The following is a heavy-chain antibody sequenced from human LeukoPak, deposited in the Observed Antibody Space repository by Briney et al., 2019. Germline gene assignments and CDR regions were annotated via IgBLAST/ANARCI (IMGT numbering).Heavy chain of an antibody. V-gene: IGHV3-66*01. CDR3: TRDSPAGGKLAS. Sequence: GGSLRLSCAASGFTVSNNFMNWVRQAPGKGLEWVSVIFDVGNTYYADSVKERFTISGEKSKNTLSLQMNSLRVDDTAVYYCTRDSPAGGKLASWGQPTLVTDSS. J-gene: IGHJ4*02. CDR1: GFTVSNNF. D-gene: IGHD4-23*01. CDR2: IFDVGNT.